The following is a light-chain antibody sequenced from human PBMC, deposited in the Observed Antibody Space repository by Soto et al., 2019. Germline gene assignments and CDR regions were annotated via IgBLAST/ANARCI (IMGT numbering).Light chain of an antibody. J-gene: IGLJ2*01. CDR1: SSDVAAYNY. V-gene: IGLV2-14*03. CDR3: SSYTSSDTVV. CDR2: DVS. Sequence: QSALTQPASVSGSPGQSITISCTGTSSDVAAYNYVSWYQQHPGKAPKLMIYDVSDRPSGVSNRCSGSKSGNTASLTISGLQAEDEADYYCSSYTSSDTVVFGGGTKLTVL.